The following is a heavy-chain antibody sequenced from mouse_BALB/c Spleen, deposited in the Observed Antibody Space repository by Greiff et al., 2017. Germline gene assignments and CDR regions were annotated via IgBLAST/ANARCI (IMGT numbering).Heavy chain of an antibody. J-gene: IGHJ3*01. CDR2: ISNGGGST. Sequence: EVKLMESGGGLVQPGGSLKLSCAASGFTFSSYTMSWVRQTPEKRLEWVAYISNGGGSTYYPDTVKGRFTISRDNAKNTLYLQMSSLKSEDTAMYYCARQGGHHYYGYEGAWFAYWGQGTLVTVSA. V-gene: IGHV5-12-2*01. CDR1: GFTFSSYT. CDR3: ARQGGHHYYGYEGAWFAY. D-gene: IGHD1-2*01.